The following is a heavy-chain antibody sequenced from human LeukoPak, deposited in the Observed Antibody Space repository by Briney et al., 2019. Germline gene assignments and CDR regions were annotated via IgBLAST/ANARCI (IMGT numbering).Heavy chain of an antibody. CDR1: GYTFTGYH. CDR3: ARGGDMAARPFDY. Sequence: ASVKVSCKASGYTFTGYHIHWVRQAPGQGLEWMGWVNPNSGGTNYAQKFQGRVTMTRDTSISTAYMELSSLRSDDTAFYHCARGGDMAARPFDYWGQGTLVTVSS. J-gene: IGHJ4*02. CDR2: VNPNSGGT. V-gene: IGHV1-2*02. D-gene: IGHD6-6*01.